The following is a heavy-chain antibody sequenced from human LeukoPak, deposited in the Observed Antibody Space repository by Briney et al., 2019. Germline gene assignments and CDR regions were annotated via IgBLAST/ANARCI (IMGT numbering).Heavy chain of an antibody. CDR3: ARGLGGGYVNPSDY. D-gene: IGHD5-12*01. CDR2: MNPNSGNT. J-gene: IGHJ4*02. CDR1: GYTFTSYD. V-gene: IGHV1-8*01. Sequence: ASVKVSCRASGYTFTSYDINWVRQATGQGLEWMGWMNPNSGNTGYAQKFQGRVTMARNTSISTAYMELSSLRSEDTAVYYCARGLGGGYVNPSDYWGQGTLVTVSS.